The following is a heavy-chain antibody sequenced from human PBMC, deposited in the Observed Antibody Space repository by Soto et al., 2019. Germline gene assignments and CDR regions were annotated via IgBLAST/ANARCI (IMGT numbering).Heavy chain of an antibody. CDR3: GRGVVQLRDYYYYGMDV. CDR1: GYSFTSYW. V-gene: IGHV5-51*01. D-gene: IGHD6-6*01. CDR2: IYPGDSDT. J-gene: IGHJ6*02. Sequence: GESLKISCKGSGYSFTSYWIRWVRQMPGKGLEWMGIIYPGDSDTRYSPSFQGQVTISADKSISTAYLQWSSLKASDTAMYYCGRGVVQLRDYYYYGMDVWRQGTTVTVSS.